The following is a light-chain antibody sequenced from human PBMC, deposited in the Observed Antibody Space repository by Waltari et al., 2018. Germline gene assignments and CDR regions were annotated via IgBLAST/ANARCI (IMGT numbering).Light chain of an antibody. CDR2: QDS. J-gene: IGLJ2*01. Sequence: SNELTQPPSLSVSPGQTATITCSGDTLPKQYAYWYQQKSGQAPVLVIYQDSERPSGIPERFSGSNSGTTVTLIISGVQAEDEADYCCQLMDTTGTYEIFGGGTKLTVL. CDR3: QLMDTTGTYEI. CDR1: TLPKQY. V-gene: IGLV3-25*03.